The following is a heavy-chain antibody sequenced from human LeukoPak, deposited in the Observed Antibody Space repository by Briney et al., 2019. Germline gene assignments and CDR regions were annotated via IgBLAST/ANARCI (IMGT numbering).Heavy chain of an antibody. D-gene: IGHD3-10*01. Sequence: ASVKVSCKVSGYTLTELSMHWVRQAPGKGLEWMGGFDPEDGETIYAQKFQGRVTMTEDTSTDTAYMELSSLRSEDTAVYYRAATYYYGSGIVNWFDPWGQGTLVTVSS. CDR1: GYTLTELS. V-gene: IGHV1-24*01. J-gene: IGHJ5*02. CDR2: FDPEDGET. CDR3: AATYYYGSGIVNWFDP.